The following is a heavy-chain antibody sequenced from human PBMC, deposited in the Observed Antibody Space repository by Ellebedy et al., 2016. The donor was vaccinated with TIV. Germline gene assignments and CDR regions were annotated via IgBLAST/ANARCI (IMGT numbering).Heavy chain of an antibody. J-gene: IGHJ6*02. CDR2: ISSSSSYI. D-gene: IGHD3-16*01. CDR1: GFTFSSYS. V-gene: IGHV3-21*01. CDR3: ARDLGPWRDYYYYGMDV. Sequence: GGSLRLSXAASGFTFSSYSMNWVRQAPGKGLEWVSSISSSSSYIYYADSVKGRFTISRDNAKNPLYLQMNSLRAEDTAVYYCARDLGPWRDYYYYGMDVWGQGTTVTVSS.